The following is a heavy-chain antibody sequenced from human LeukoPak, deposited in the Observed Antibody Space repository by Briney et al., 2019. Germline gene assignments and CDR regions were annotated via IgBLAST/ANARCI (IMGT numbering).Heavy chain of an antibody. CDR3: TTRRQDGC. CDR1: GFTFSDAW. V-gene: IGHV3-15*01. Sequence: GGSLRLSRAASGFTFSDAWMSGVGQAPGRGLEWVGRIKSKIDGGTIDYGAPVKGRFTISRDDSRNTLYLQMNSLKTEDTAVYYCTTRRQDGCWGQGTLVTVS. J-gene: IGHJ4*02. CDR2: IKSKIDGGTI. D-gene: IGHD6-25*01.